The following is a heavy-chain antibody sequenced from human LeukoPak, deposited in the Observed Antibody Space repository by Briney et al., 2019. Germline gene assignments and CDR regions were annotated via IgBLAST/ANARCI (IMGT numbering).Heavy chain of an antibody. CDR3: ARDGAYYFDY. CDR1: GFTFSSYE. V-gene: IGHV3-21*01. CDR2: ISSSSYI. J-gene: IGHJ4*02. Sequence: GGSLRLSCAASGFTFSSYEINWVRQAPGKGLEWVSSISSSSYIYYADSVKGRFTISRDNAKNSLYLQMNSLRAEDTAMYYCARDGAYYFDYWGQGTLVTVSS.